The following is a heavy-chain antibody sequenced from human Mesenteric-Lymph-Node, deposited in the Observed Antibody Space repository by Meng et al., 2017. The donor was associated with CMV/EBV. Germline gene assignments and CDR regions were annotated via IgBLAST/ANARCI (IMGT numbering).Heavy chain of an antibody. CDR1: GLTFSSYW. Sequence: LSLTCAGSGLTFSSYWVNWVRRAPGKGLEWVANINEDGSREYYVESVKGRFTISRDNAKNSVYLQMNSLRVEDTAIYYCAKARLSYKVLTDSWGQGTLVTVSS. J-gene: IGHJ4*02. CDR3: AKARLSYKVLTDS. V-gene: IGHV3-7*01. CDR2: INEDGSRE. D-gene: IGHD5/OR15-5a*01.